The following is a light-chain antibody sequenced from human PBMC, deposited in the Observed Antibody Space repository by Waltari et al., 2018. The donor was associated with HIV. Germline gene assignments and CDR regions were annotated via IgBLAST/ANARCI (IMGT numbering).Light chain of an antibody. CDR3: CSYAGSSTWV. Sequence: QSALTQPASVSGSPGQSITISCTGTSSDVGSYNLVSWYQQHPGKAPKLMIYEVSKRPSGVSNRFSGSKSGNTASLTISGLQAEDEADYYCCSYAGSSTWVFGGGTKL. J-gene: IGLJ3*02. CDR1: SSDVGSYNL. CDR2: EVS. V-gene: IGLV2-23*02.